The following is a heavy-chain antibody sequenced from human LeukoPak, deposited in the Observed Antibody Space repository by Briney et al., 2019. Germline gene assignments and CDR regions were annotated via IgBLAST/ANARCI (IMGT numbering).Heavy chain of an antibody. CDR3: VRSDDFWSGYYGY. CDR2: IYTSGST. Sequence: PSETLSLTCTVSGGSISSYSWSWIRQPAGKGLEWIGRIYTSGSTNYNPSLKSRVTMSVDTSKHQFSLKLSSVTAADTAVYYCVRSDDFWSGYYGYWGQGTLVTVSS. CDR1: GGSISSYS. D-gene: IGHD3-3*01. V-gene: IGHV4-4*07. J-gene: IGHJ4*02.